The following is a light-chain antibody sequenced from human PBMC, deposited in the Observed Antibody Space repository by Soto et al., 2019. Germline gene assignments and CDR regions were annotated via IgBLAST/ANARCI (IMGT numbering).Light chain of an antibody. CDR3: QQLNSYPFT. Sequence: DIQLTQSPSFLSASVGDRITITCRASQDVSIYLAWFQQKPGKAPKLLIYDTSTLQSGVPSRFSGSGSGTEFTLTISSLQPEDFATYYCQQLNSYPFTFGQGTRLEIK. CDR2: DTS. V-gene: IGKV1-9*01. J-gene: IGKJ5*01. CDR1: QDVSIY.